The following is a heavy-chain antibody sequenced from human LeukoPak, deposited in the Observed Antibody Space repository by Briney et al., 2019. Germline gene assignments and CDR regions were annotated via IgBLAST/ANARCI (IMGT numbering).Heavy chain of an antibody. Sequence: PSETLSLTCTVSGGSISSSSYYWGWIRQPPGKGLEWIGRIYTSGSTNYNPSLKSRVTMSVDTSKNQFSLKLSSVTAADTAVYYCARGNWGSYRYPRLFLDYWGQGTLVTVSS. V-gene: IGHV4-39*07. CDR3: ARGNWGSYRYPRLFLDY. D-gene: IGHD3-16*02. CDR1: GGSISSSSYY. J-gene: IGHJ4*02. CDR2: IYTSGST.